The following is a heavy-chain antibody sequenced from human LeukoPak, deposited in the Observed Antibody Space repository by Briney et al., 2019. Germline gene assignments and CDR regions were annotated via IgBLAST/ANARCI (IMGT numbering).Heavy chain of an antibody. CDR3: ARHAKEGAYYSYYAMDV. J-gene: IGHJ6*02. Sequence: PSENLSLNCTVSGGSISSTSYYWGWIRQPPGKGLEWIGTIFYSGSTYYNPSLRSRVTISVDTPKNEFSLKLSSLTAADTAVYYCARHAKEGAYYSYYAMDVWGQGTTVTVSS. CDR2: IFYSGST. D-gene: IGHD3-16*01. V-gene: IGHV4-39*01. CDR1: GGSISSTSYY.